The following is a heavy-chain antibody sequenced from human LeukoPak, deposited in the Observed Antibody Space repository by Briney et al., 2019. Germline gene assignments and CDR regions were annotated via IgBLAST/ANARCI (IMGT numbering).Heavy chain of an antibody. Sequence: GGSLRLSCAASGFTFSTYNMNWFPPAPGRGRGWVFCISCRSSDIYYADSVKGRFTVSRDNAKNSLYLQMNSLRAEDTAVYFCARPRFTTSWDFDYWGQGALVTVSS. CDR1: GFTFSTYN. V-gene: IGHV3-21*01. J-gene: IGHJ4*02. D-gene: IGHD6-13*01. CDR3: ARPRFTTSWDFDY. CDR2: ISCRSSDI.